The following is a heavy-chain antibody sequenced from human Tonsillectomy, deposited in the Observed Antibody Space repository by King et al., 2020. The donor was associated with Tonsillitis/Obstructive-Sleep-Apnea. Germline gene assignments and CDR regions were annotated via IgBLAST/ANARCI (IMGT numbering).Heavy chain of an antibody. V-gene: IGHV5-51*01. CDR2: IYPGDSET. CDR3: ARPKGSSRPGEFDP. CDR1: GYSFSNYW. D-gene: IGHD6-6*01. J-gene: IGHJ5*02. Sequence: QLVQSGPEVKKPGESLKISCQGSGYSFSNYWIGWVRQMPGKGLEWMGIIYPGDSETRYSPSFQGQVTISVDKSINTAYLQWSSLKASDTAMYYCARPKGSSRPGEFDPWGKGTLVTVSS.